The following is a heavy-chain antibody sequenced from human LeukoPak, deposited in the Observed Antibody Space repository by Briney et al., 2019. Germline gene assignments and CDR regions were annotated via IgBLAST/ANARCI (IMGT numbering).Heavy chain of an antibody. CDR3: ARDRDMRDYYYGMDV. D-gene: IGHD2-15*01. Sequence: ASVKVSCKASGYTFTSYGISWVRQAPGQGLEWMGWISAYNGNTNYAQKLQGRVTMTTDTSTSTAYMELRSLRSDDTAVYYCARDRDMRDYYYGMDVWGQGTTATVSS. V-gene: IGHV1-18*01. J-gene: IGHJ6*02. CDR1: GYTFTSYG. CDR2: ISAYNGNT.